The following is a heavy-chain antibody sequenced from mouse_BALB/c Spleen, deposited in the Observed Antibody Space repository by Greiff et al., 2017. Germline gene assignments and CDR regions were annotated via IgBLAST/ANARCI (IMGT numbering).Heavy chain of an antibody. CDR3: ARGISYGNPYYAMDY. J-gene: IGHJ4*01. D-gene: IGHD2-1*01. V-gene: IGHV5-6-5*01. CDR1: GFTFSSYA. Sequence: EVKLVESGGGLVKPGGSLKLSCAASGFTFSSYAMSWVRQTPEKRLEWVASISSGGSTYYPDSVKGRFTISRDNARNILYLQMSSLRSEDTAMYYCARGISYGNPYYAMDYWGQGTSVTVSS. CDR2: ISSGGST.